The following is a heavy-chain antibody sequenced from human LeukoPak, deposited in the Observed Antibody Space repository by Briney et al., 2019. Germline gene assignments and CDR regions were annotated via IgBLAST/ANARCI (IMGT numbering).Heavy chain of an antibody. CDR3: ARDRGRPYCGGDCYPKN. CDR2: ISAYNGNT. CDR1: GYTFTSYG. Sequence: ASVKVSCKASGYTFTSYGISWVRQAPGQGLEWMGWISAYNGNTNYAQKLQGRVTMTTDTSTSTAYMELRSLRSDDTAVYYCARDRGRPYCGGDCYPKNWGQGTLVTVSS. D-gene: IGHD2-21*02. J-gene: IGHJ4*02. V-gene: IGHV1-18*01.